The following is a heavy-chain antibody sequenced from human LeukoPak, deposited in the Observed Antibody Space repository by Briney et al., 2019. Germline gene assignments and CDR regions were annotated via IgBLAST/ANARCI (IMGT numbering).Heavy chain of an antibody. V-gene: IGHV3-21*01. J-gene: IGHJ4*02. Sequence: GGSLRLSCAASGFSFISKSMSWVRQAPGKGLEWVSSISRSGHSTYYADSVKGRFIISRDNAKDSLFLQMESLRAEDTAVHYCARDQRGTCGGDCFHCADDYWGQGTLVTVSS. CDR3: ARDQRGTCGGDCFHCADDY. CDR2: ISRSGHST. CDR1: GFSFISKS. D-gene: IGHD2-21*02.